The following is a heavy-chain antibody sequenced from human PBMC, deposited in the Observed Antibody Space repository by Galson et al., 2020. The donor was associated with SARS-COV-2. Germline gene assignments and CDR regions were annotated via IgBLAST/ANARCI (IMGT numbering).Heavy chain of an antibody. CDR3: VKDWGWLQFDY. Sequence: GGSLRLSCAASGFTFSGYWMNWVRQAPGKGLEWVAIIKPDGTNKNYVDSVRGRFTISRDNAKNSLYLQMNSLRAEDTAVYYCVKDWGWLQFDYWGQGTLVTVSS. CDR2: IKPDGTNK. V-gene: IGHV3-7*01. CDR1: GFTFSGYW. J-gene: IGHJ4*02. D-gene: IGHD5-12*01.